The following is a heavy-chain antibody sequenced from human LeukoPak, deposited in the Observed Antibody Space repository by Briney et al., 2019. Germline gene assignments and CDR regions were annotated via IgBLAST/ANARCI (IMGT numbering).Heavy chain of an antibody. CDR1: GYTFTSYD. D-gene: IGHD6-13*01. CDR2: INPNSGGT. Sequence: GASVKVSCKTSGYTFTSYDINWVRQATGQGLEWMGWINPNSGGTNYAQKFQGRVTMTRDTSISTAYMELSRLRSDDTAVYYCARAAAAAGTSRDWGQGTLVTVSS. J-gene: IGHJ4*02. V-gene: IGHV1-2*02. CDR3: ARAAAAAGTSRD.